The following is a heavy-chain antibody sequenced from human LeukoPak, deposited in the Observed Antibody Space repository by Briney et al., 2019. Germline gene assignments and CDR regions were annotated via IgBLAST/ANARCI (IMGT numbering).Heavy chain of an antibody. CDR3: ARRGYYGFWSGPFDP. V-gene: IGHV4-30-2*01. J-gene: IGHJ5*02. CDR2: IYHSGST. CDR1: GGSISSGGYS. D-gene: IGHD3-3*01. Sequence: PSETLSLTCAVSGGSISSGGYSWSWIRQPPGKGLEWIGYIYHSGSTYYNPSLKSRVTISVDRSKNQFSLKLSSVTAADTAVYYCARRGYYGFWSGPFDPWGQGTLVTVSS.